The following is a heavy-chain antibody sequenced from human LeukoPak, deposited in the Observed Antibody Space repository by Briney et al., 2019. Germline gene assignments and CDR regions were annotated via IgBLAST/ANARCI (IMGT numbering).Heavy chain of an antibody. J-gene: IGHJ6*02. CDR3: ARGSNYDSSGYFGGAYYYYYGMDV. CDR2: IYYSGST. CDR1: GGSISSGGYY. D-gene: IGHD3-22*01. Sequence: SETLSLTCTVSGGSISSGGYYWSWIRQPPGKGLEWIGYIYYSGSTYYNPSLKSRVTISVDTSKNQFSLKLSSVTAADTAVYYCARGSNYDSSGYFGGAYYYYYGMDVWGQGTTVTVSS. V-gene: IGHV4-31*03.